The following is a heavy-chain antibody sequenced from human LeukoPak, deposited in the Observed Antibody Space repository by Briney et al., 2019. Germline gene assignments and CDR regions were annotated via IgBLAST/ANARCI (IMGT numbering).Heavy chain of an antibody. J-gene: IGHJ3*02. Sequence: GGSLRLSCAASGFTVSTNYMSWVRQAPGKGLEWVSVIYSDGRTYYADSVKGRFTISRDNSKNTLYLQMYSLRAEDTAVYYCARDSGRFDVFDIWGQGTMVTVSS. CDR1: GFTVSTNY. CDR3: ARDSGRFDVFDI. D-gene: IGHD3-10*01. CDR2: IYSDGRT. V-gene: IGHV3-53*01.